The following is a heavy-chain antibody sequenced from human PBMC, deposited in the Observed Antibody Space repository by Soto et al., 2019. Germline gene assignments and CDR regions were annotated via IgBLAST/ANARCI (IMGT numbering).Heavy chain of an antibody. CDR1: GFTFSDYY. D-gene: IGHD6-6*01. J-gene: IGHJ6*02. CDR2: ISSSGSTI. Sequence: GGSLRLSCAASGFTFSDYYMSWIRQAPGKGLEWVSYISSSGSTIYYADSVKGRFTISRDNAKNSLYLQMNSLRAEDTAVYYCARWGAARTDYYYYYYCMDVWGQGTTVTVSS. CDR3: ARWGAARTDYYYYYYCMDV. V-gene: IGHV3-11*01.